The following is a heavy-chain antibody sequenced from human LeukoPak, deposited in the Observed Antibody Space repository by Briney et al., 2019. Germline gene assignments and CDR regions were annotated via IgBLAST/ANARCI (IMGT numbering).Heavy chain of an antibody. Sequence: SETLPLTCTVSGGSISSYYWTWIRQPAGKGLEWIGRIYTTGSTNYNPSLNSRVTMSVDTSKNQFSLKLSSPAAADPAVYYCARAPMAITTSAFPDALDFWGQGTMVTVSS. J-gene: IGHJ3*01. CDR3: ARAPMAITTSAFPDALDF. V-gene: IGHV4-4*07. D-gene: IGHD5-12*01. CDR2: IYTTGST. CDR1: GGSISSYY.